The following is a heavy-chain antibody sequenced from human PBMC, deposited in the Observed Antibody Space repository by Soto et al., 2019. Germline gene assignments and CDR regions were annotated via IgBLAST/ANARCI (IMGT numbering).Heavy chain of an antibody. CDR3: AKDRDYPRDYFHY. CDR1: GFTFGSYA. V-gene: IGHV3-23*01. J-gene: IGHJ4*02. Sequence: GGSLRLSCAASGFTFGSYAMSWVRQAPGKGLEWVSAVSGNGQGIYYADSVRGRFTISRDNSKNTAFLHMDSLRAEDTAVYYCAKDRDYPRDYFHYWGQGTLVTVSS. CDR2: VSGNGQGI. D-gene: IGHD3-10*01.